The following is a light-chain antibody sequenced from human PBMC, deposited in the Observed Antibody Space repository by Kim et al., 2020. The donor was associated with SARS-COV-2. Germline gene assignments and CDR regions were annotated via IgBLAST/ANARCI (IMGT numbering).Light chain of an antibody. CDR1: TGAVPRAHF. Sequence: PGGTITLTCGLRTGAVPRAHFPYWFQHKPGQAPNTLVYDITEGHPLTPARFSGSLLGDKAALTLSGAQPEDEADYYCLLFYSGVRVFGGGTQLTVL. CDR2: DIT. J-gene: IGLJ3*02. CDR3: LLFYSGVRV. V-gene: IGLV7-46*01.